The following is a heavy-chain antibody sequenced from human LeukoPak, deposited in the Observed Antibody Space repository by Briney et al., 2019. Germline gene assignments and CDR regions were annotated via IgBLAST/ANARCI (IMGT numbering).Heavy chain of an antibody. V-gene: IGHV4-34*01. CDR2: INHSGST. CDR3: AREGGSGSYLTPPGFWFDP. Sequence: PSETLSLTCAVYGGSFSGYYWSWIRQPPGKGLEWIGEINHSGSTNYNPSLKSRVTISVDTSKNQFSLKLSSVTAADTAVYYCAREGGSGSYLTPPGFWFDPWGQGTLVTVSP. CDR1: GGSFSGYY. D-gene: IGHD3-10*01. J-gene: IGHJ5*02.